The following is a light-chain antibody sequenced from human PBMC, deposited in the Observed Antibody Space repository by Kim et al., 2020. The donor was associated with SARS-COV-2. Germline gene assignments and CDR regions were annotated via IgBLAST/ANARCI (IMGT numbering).Light chain of an antibody. CDR1: SGAVGAYKC. J-gene: IGLJ3*02. CDR2: DVT. Sequence: GQRSAIDAAGNSGAVGAYKCATWYQQHPGKAPKPLIYDVTNRPSGVSTRFSGSKSGSTAALTISGLQAEDEADYYCSSYEGTGRLVFGGGTQLTVL. V-gene: IGLV2-14*03. CDR3: SSYEGTGRLV.